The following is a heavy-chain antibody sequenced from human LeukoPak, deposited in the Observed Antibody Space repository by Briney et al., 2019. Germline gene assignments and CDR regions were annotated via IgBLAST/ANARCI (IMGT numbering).Heavy chain of an antibody. V-gene: IGHV3-30*18. D-gene: IGHD6-19*01. J-gene: IGHJ4*02. CDR2: ISYDGSSK. CDR3: AKDVRIAVTCFDY. Sequence: GGSLRLPCAASGFTFSSYGMHWVRQAPGKGLEWVAVISYDGSSKYYADSVKGRFTISRDNSKNTLYLQMNSLRAEDTAVYYCAKDVRIAVTCFDYWGQGTLVTVSS. CDR1: GFTFSSYG.